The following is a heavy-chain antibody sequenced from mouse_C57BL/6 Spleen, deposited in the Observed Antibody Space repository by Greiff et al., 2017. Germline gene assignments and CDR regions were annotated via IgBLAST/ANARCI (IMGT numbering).Heavy chain of an antibody. J-gene: IGHJ2*01. CDR3: ARRTAQAPFDY. V-gene: IGHV1-82*01. Sequence: QVQLQQSGPELVKPGASVKISCKASGYAFSSSWMNWVKQRPGKGLEWIGRNYPGDGDTNYNGKFKGKATLTADKSSSTAYMQLSSLTSEDSAVYFCARRTAQAPFDYWGQGTTLTVSS. D-gene: IGHD3-2*02. CDR1: GYAFSSSW. CDR2: NYPGDGDT.